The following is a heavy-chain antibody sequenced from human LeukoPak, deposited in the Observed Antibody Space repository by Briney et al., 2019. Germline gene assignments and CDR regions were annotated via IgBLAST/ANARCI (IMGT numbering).Heavy chain of an antibody. D-gene: IGHD6-6*01. CDR2: ISGSGGST. CDR1: GFTFSSYA. Sequence: GGSLRLSCAASGFTFSSYAMSWVRQAPGKGLEWVSAISGSGGSTYYADSVKGRFTISRDNSKNTLYLQMNSLRAEDTAVYYCATMGYPPKSIAARQVVAEEHWGQGTLVTVSS. J-gene: IGHJ4*02. CDR3: ATMGYPPKSIAARQVVAEEH. V-gene: IGHV3-23*01.